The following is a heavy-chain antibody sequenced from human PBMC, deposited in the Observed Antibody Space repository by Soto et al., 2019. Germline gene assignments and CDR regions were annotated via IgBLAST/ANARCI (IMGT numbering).Heavy chain of an antibody. CDR1: GNIFSSYS. CDR3: AGLDPFSFDY. D-gene: IGHD3-3*01. Sequence: QVHLVQSGAEVKKPGSSVKVSCKASGNIFSSYSISWVRQAPGQGPEWMGWIIPIYGSANYAQKFRDRVTITADEYTSTAYMDLSRLRSEDTAVYYCAGLDPFSFDYWGQGTLVTGSS. V-gene: IGHV1-69*01. J-gene: IGHJ4*02. CDR2: IIPIYGSA.